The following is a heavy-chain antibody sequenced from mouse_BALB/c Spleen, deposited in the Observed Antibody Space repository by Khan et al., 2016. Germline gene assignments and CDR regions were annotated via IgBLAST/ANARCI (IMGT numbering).Heavy chain of an antibody. Sequence: QIQLVQSGPELKKPGETVKISCKASEYTFTNYGMNWVKQAPGEGLKWMGWMNTYTGEPTYADDFKGRFAFSLKTSARTAYLQINNLKNEDTATYFCARDYDYDGDWYFDVWGAGTTVTVSS. V-gene: IGHV9-3-1*01. CDR1: EYTFTNYG. D-gene: IGHD2-4*01. CDR2: MNTYTGEP. J-gene: IGHJ1*01. CDR3: ARDYDYDGDWYFDV.